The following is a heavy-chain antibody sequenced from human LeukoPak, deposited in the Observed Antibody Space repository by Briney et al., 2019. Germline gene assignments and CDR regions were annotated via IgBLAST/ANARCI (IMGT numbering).Heavy chain of an antibody. D-gene: IGHD3-22*01. J-gene: IGHJ3*02. CDR2: IYSPGT. Sequence: SQTLSLTCTVSAGSINSGDYYWSWIRQPAGKGLEWIGRIYSPGTNYNYNPSVKSRVTISIDTSKNQFSLKLTSVTAADTAVYYCARGIGTSYDSSRDAFDIWDQGTMVTVSS. V-gene: IGHV4-61*02. CDR1: AGSINSGDYY. CDR3: ARGIGTSYDSSRDAFDI.